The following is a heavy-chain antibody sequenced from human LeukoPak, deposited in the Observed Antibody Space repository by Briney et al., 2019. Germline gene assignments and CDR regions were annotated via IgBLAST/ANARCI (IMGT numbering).Heavy chain of an antibody. J-gene: IGHJ4*02. Sequence: GGSLKLSCAASGFTFSGSIMHWVRQASGKGVEWVGRIRSKANSYATTYVASVKGRFTISRDDSKNTAYLQMNSLKTEDTAVYYCTRGGDYSFDYWGQGTLVTVSS. CDR2: IRSKANSYAT. CDR1: GFTFSGSI. V-gene: IGHV3-73*01. CDR3: TRGGDYSFDY. D-gene: IGHD3-16*01.